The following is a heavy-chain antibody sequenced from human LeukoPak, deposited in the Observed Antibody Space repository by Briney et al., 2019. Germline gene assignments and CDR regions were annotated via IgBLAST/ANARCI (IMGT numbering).Heavy chain of an antibody. V-gene: IGHV3-23*01. CDR3: AKAPSYYYDSSGYYPFDY. CDR1: GFSFSSYA. D-gene: IGHD3-22*01. J-gene: IGHJ4*02. Sequence: GGSLRLSCAASGFSFSSYAMSWVRQAPGKGLEWVSGITASGSSTYYADSVKGRFTISRDNSKNTLYLQMNSLRAEDTAVYYCAKAPSYYYDSSGYYPFDYWGQGTLVTVSS. CDR2: ITASGSST.